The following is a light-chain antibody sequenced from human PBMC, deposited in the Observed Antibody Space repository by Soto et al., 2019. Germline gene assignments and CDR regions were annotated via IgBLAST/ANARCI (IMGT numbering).Light chain of an antibody. J-gene: IGKJ1*01. V-gene: IGKV1-5*03. CDR2: KAS. Sequence: DIQMTQSPSTLSASVGDRVTITCRASQSIDTWLAWHQQKPGKAPKLLISKASSLESGVPSRFSGSGSGTEFTLTIISLQPDDFATYYCQQYNSYRMFGQGTTVEIK. CDR3: QQYNSYRM. CDR1: QSIDTW.